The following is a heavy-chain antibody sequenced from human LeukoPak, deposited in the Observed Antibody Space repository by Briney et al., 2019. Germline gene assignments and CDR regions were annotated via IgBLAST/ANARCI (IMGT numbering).Heavy chain of an antibody. CDR3: ATPAYTSGWYVS. J-gene: IGHJ4*02. V-gene: IGHV1-3*01. D-gene: IGHD6-19*01. CDR1: GDIFINYA. CDR2: ITAGYDNT. Sequence: ASVKVSCKASGDIFINYAIHWLRQAPGQGIEWMGWITAGYDNTRYSQKFQGRVTITRDTSASTAYMELTSLTSEDTAVYYCATPAYTSGWYVSWGQGTPVTVSS.